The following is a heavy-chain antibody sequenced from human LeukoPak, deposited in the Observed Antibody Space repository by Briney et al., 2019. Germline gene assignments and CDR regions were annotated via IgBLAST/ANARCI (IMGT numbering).Heavy chain of an antibody. CDR2: INSGGSGT. D-gene: IGHD7-27*01. Sequence: GGSLRLSCAASGFAFSSNWMHWVRQTPGKGLVWVSRINSGGSGTSYAASVEGRFTISRDNVKNTLYLQMDSLRAEDTAVYYCATSLGPLSEYWGQGTLVTVSS. CDR3: ATSLGPLSEY. CDR1: GFAFSSNW. J-gene: IGHJ4*02. V-gene: IGHV3-74*01.